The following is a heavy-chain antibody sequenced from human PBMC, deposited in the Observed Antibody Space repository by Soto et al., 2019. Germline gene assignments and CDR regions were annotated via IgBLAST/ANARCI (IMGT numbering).Heavy chain of an antibody. J-gene: IGHJ6*03. V-gene: IGHV3-21*01. CDR1: GFTFSSYS. Sequence: PGGSLRLSCAASGFTFSSYSMNWVRQAPGKGLEWVSSISSSSSYIYYADSVKGRFTISRDNAKNSLYLQMNSLRAEDTAVYYCARDWTGSYGPWYYNYLDVWGKGTTVTVSS. CDR2: ISSSSSYI. D-gene: IGHD5-18*01. CDR3: ARDWTGSYGPWYYNYLDV.